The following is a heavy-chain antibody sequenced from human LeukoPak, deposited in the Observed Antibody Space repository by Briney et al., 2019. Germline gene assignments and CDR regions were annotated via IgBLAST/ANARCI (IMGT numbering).Heavy chain of an antibody. CDR3: ARVVNWFDP. V-gene: IGHV4-59*12. Sequence: TASETLSLTCTVSGGSISSYYWSWIRQPPGKGLEWIGFIYYSGSTNYNPSLKSRVTMSVDTSKNQFSLKLSSVTAADTAVYYCARVVNWFDPWGQGTLVTVSS. CDR1: GGSISSYY. J-gene: IGHJ5*02. CDR2: IYYSGST.